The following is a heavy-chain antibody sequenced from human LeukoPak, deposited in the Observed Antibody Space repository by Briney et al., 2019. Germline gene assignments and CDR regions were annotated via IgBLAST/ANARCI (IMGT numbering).Heavy chain of an antibody. V-gene: IGHV4-59*01. Sequence: PSETLSLTCTVSGGSISSYYWSWIRQPPGKGLEWIAYIYYSGSTNYNPSLKCRVTMSVDTSKNQFSLKLSSVTAEDTAVYYCARGQQQVQYYFDYWGQGTLVSVSS. CDR2: IYYSGST. CDR1: GGSISSYY. J-gene: IGHJ4*02. CDR3: ARGQQQVQYYFDY. D-gene: IGHD6-13*01.